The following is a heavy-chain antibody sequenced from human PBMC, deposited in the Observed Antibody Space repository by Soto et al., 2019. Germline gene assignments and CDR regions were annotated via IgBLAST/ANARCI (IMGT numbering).Heavy chain of an antibody. CDR2: IYYSGST. J-gene: IGHJ5*02. CDR3: ARDWNSGYATKFDP. Sequence: KTSETLSLTCTVSGGSVSSGSYCWSWIRQPPGKGLEWIGYIYYSGSTNYNPSLKSRVTISVDTSKNQFSLKLSSVTAADTAVYYCARDWNSGYATKFDPWGQGTLVTVSS. D-gene: IGHD5-12*01. CDR1: GGSVSSGSYC. V-gene: IGHV4-61*01.